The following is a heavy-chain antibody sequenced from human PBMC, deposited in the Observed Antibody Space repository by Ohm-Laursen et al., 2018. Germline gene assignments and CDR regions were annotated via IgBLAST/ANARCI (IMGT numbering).Heavy chain of an antibody. Sequence: SLRLSCAASGFTFSSYAMSWVRQAPEKGLEWVSGISWNSGSIGYADSVKGRFTISRDNAKNSLYLQMNSLRAEDTALYYCAKARSNNLDSSGYYPYYFDYWGQGTLVTVSS. CDR2: ISWNSGSI. CDR3: AKARSNNLDSSGYYPYYFDY. D-gene: IGHD3-22*01. V-gene: IGHV3-9*01. CDR1: GFTFSSYA. J-gene: IGHJ4*02.